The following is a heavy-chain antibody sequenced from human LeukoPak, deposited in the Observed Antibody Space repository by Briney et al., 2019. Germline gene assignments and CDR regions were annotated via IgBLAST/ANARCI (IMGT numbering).Heavy chain of an antibody. CDR1: GFTFSSYA. Sequence: PGGSLRLSCAASGFTFSSYAMHWVRQAPGKGLEWVAVISYDGSNKYYADSVKGRFTISRDNSKNTLYLQMNSLRAEDTAVYYCARINQYSSSWSFGAFDIWGQGTMVTVSS. CDR3: ARINQYSSSWSFGAFDI. D-gene: IGHD6-13*01. J-gene: IGHJ3*02. V-gene: IGHV3-30-3*01. CDR2: ISYDGSNK.